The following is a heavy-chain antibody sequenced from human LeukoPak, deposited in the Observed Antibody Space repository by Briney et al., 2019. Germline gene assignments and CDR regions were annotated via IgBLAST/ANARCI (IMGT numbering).Heavy chain of an antibody. D-gene: IGHD5-18*01. CDR1: GGSISSYY. CDR2: IYHSGST. J-gene: IGHJ5*02. Sequence: SETLSLTCTVSGGSISSYYWSWIRQPPGKGLEWIGYIYHSGSTYYNPSLKSRVTISVDRSKNQFSLKLSSVTAADTAVYYCARADTTWNWFDPWGQGTLVTVSS. V-gene: IGHV4-59*12. CDR3: ARADTTWNWFDP.